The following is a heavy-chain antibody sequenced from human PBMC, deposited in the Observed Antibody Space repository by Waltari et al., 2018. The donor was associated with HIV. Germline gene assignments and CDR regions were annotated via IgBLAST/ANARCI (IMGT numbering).Heavy chain of an antibody. D-gene: IGHD5-12*01. CDR1: GGSISSSSYY. Sequence: QLQLQESGPGLVKPSETLSLTCTVSGGSISSSSYYWGWIRQPPGKGLEWIGSIYYSGSTYYNPSLKSRVTISVDTSKNQFSLKLSSVTAADTAVYYCARLGDGYNSDYWGQGTLVTVSS. CDR3: ARLGDGYNSDY. CDR2: IYYSGST. J-gene: IGHJ4*02. V-gene: IGHV4-39*01.